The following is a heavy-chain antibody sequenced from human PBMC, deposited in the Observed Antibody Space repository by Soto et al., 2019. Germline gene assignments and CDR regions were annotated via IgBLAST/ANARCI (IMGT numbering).Heavy chain of an antibody. CDR1: GGSISSGDYY. V-gene: IGHV4-30-4*01. Sequence: SETLSLTCTVSGGSISSGDYYWSWIRQPPGKGLEWIRYIYYSGSTYYNTSLKSRVTISLDTSKNQFSLKLSSVTAADTAVYYCATTVTTYAFDIWGQGTMVTVSS. CDR2: IYYSGST. CDR3: ATTVTTYAFDI. J-gene: IGHJ3*02. D-gene: IGHD4-17*01.